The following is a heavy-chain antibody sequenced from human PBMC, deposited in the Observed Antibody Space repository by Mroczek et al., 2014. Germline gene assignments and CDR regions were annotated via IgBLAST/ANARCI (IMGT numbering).Heavy chain of an antibody. CDR2: IYHSGST. CDR3: ARGKSGYSNYYYYYYGMDV. J-gene: IGHJ6*02. Sequence: QVQLQESGSGLVKPSQTLSLTCAVSGGSISSGGYSWSWIRQPPGKGLEWIGYIYHSGSTYYNPSLKSRVTISVDRSKNQFSLKLSSVTAADTAVYYCARGKSGYSNYYYYYYGMDVWGQGTTVTVSS. CDR1: GGSISSGGYS. D-gene: IGHD4-11*01. V-gene: IGHV4-30-2*01.